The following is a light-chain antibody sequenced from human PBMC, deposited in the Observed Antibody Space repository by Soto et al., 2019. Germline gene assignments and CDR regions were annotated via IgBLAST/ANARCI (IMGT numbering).Light chain of an antibody. V-gene: IGLV2-14*01. Sequence: QSALTQPASVSGSPGQSITISCTGTSSDVGGYNYVSWYQQHPGKAPKLMIYNVSNRPSGVSNRFSGSKSGNTASLNISGLHAEDEADYYCSSYTSSSTYVFGTGTKGTVL. CDR2: NVS. CDR3: SSYTSSSTYV. CDR1: SSDVGGYNY. J-gene: IGLJ1*01.